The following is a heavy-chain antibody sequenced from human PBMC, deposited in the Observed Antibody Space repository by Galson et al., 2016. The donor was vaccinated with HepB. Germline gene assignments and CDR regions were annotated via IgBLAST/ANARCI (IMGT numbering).Heavy chain of an antibody. CDR3: ARQFRDFGDYLDF. Sequence: SLRLSCATSGFDFSSFSMNWVRQAPGKGLEWVSSIGGSSGFIYYADSVQGRFTISRDNAKNSLYLQMDSPRAEDTAVYFCARQFRDFGDYLDFWGQGTLVTVSS. D-gene: IGHD4-17*01. J-gene: IGHJ4*02. V-gene: IGHV3-21*01. CDR2: IGGSSGFI. CDR1: GFDFSSFS.